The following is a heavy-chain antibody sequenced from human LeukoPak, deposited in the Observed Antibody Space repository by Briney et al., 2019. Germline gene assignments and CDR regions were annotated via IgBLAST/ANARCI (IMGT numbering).Heavy chain of an antibody. CDR2: ISDNGGGT. D-gene: IGHD1-26*01. CDR1: GFTFSSYL. Sequence: GGSLRLSCSASGFTFSSYLMHWVRQAPGKGLEYVSGISDNGGGTYYGDSVKGGFTIARDNSKNALYLQMSSLRAEDTAVYYCVLGTTLKFYFDGWGQGTLVTVSS. J-gene: IGHJ4*02. CDR3: VLGTTLKFYFDG. V-gene: IGHV3-64D*06.